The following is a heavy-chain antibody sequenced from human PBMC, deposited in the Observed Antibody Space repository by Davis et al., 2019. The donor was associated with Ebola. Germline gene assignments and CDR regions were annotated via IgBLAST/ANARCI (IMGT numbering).Heavy chain of an antibody. J-gene: IGHJ4*02. D-gene: IGHD3-10*01. V-gene: IGHV3-30*03. CDR1: GFTFSSYG. Sequence: GGSLRLSCAASGFTFSSYGMHWVRQAPGKGLEWVAVISYDGSNKYYADSVKGRFTISRDNSKNTLYLQMNSLRAEDTAVYYCARDYYGSGSYDYWGQGTLVTVSS. CDR3: ARDYYGSGSYDY. CDR2: ISYDGSNK.